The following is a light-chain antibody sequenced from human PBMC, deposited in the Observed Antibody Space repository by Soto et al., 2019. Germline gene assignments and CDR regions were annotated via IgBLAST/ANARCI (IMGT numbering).Light chain of an antibody. V-gene: IGKV3-20*01. Sequence: EIVLTQSPGTLSLCPGERATLSCRASQSVSSSYLAWYQQKPGQAPRPLIYGASSRATGSPDRFSGSGSGADFTLTISRLEPEDLAVYYCQQYGISPLWTFRQGTKLEIK. CDR3: QQYGISPLWT. CDR1: QSVSSSY. CDR2: GAS. J-gene: IGKJ2*02.